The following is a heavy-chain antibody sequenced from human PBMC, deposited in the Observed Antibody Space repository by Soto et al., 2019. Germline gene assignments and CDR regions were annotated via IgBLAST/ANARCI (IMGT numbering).Heavy chain of an antibody. D-gene: IGHD3-3*01. CDR2: IYPGDSDT. CDR3: ARQTTIFGVAKTDYSYYGTDV. J-gene: IGHJ6*02. V-gene: IGHV5-51*01. CDR1: GYSFTSYW. Sequence: GESLKISCKGSGYSFTSYWIGWVRQMPGKGLEWMGIIYPGDSDTRYGPSFQGQVTISADKSISTAYLQWSSLKASDTAMYYCARQTTIFGVAKTDYSYYGTDVWGQGTTVTVSS.